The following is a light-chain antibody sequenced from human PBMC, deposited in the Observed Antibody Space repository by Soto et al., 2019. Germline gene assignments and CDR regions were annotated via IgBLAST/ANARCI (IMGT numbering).Light chain of an antibody. V-gene: IGLV2-14*01. J-gene: IGLJ2*01. Sequence: QSVLTQPASVSGSPGQSITISCTGTSSDVGGYNYVSWYQQHPGKAPKLMIYEVSNRPSGVSNRFSGSKSGNTASLTISGLQSEYYSDYYCSSYTSSSTLVVFGGGTKLTVL. CDR2: EVS. CDR3: SSYTSSSTLVV. CDR1: SSDVGGYNY.